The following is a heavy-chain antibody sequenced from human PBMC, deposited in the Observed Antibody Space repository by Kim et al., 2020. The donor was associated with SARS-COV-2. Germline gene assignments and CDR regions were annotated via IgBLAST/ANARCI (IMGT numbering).Heavy chain of an antibody. CDR1: GGSISSYY. V-gene: IGHV4-59*13. J-gene: IGHJ4*02. CDR3: ARNRTVSGWYIGPFDY. D-gene: IGHD6-19*01. Sequence: SETLSLTCTVSGGSISSYYWSWIRQPPGKGLEWIGYIYYSGSTNYNPSLKSRVTISVDTSKNQFSLKLSSVTAADTAVYYCARNRTVSGWYIGPFDYWGQRALVTVSS. CDR2: IYYSGST.